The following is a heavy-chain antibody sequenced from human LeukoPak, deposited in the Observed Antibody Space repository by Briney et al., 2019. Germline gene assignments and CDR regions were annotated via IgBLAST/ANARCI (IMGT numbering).Heavy chain of an antibody. CDR1: GGTFSSYA. Sequence: VKVSCKASGGTFSSYAISWVRQAPGQGLEWMGGIIPIFGTANYAQKFQGRVTITADKSTRTAYMEMRRLRSEEKAGYYCERXSIGEQWLVRRADYYYYYYMDVWGKGTTVTVSS. D-gene: IGHD6-19*01. CDR3: ERXSIGEQWLVRRADYYYYYYMDV. V-gene: IGHV1-69*06. CDR2: IIPIFGTA. J-gene: IGHJ6*03.